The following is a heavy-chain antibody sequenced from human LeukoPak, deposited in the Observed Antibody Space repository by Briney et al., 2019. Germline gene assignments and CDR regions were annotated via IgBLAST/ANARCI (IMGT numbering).Heavy chain of an antibody. J-gene: IGHJ5*02. CDR3: ARDNSDGPDRYWWFDP. CDR2: IYSGGST. Sequence: SGGSLRLSCAASGFTVSSNYMSWVRQAPGKGLEWVSVIYSGGSTYYADSVKGRFTISRDNSKNTLYLQMNSLRAEDTAVYYCARDNSDGPDRYWWFDPWGQGTLVTVSS. D-gene: IGHD3-16*02. V-gene: IGHV3-53*01. CDR1: GFTVSSNY.